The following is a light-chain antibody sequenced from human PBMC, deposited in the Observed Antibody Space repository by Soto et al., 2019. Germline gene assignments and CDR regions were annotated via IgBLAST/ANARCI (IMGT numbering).Light chain of an antibody. CDR2: GAS. V-gene: IGKV3-15*01. Sequence: EIVMTQSPATLSVSPGERATLSCRASQTVSSNLAWYQQKPGQAPRLLIHGASTRAAGIPARFSGSGSGTEFTLTISSLQSEDFAVYYCQQYNDWPPFTVGAGNRVY. CDR3: QQYNDWPPFT. J-gene: IGKJ3*01. CDR1: QTVSSN.